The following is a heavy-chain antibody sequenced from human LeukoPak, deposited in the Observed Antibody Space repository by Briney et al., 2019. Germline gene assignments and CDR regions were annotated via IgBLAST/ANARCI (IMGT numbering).Heavy chain of an antibody. D-gene: IGHD2-2*01. CDR1: GGSVSSGSYY. J-gene: IGHJ3*02. CDR3: AREAVRTANFDAFDI. CDR2: IYYSGGT. V-gene: IGHV4-61*01. Sequence: SETLSLTCTVSGGSVSSGSYYWSWIRQPPGKGLEWIGYIYYSGGTNYNPSLKSRVTISVDTSKNQFSLKLSSVTAADTAVYYCAREAVRTANFDAFDIWGQGTMVTVSS.